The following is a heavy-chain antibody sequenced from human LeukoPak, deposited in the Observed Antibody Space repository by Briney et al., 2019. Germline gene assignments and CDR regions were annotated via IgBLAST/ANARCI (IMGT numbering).Heavy chain of an antibody. Sequence: GGSLRLSCAAAGFIFTTYWMSWVRQAPGKGLEWVAHINIDGNEKFYVDSVRGRFTISRDNAENSLLLQMNNLRAEDSAVYYCARAQPGNSPPPRLYGMDVWGQGTTVTVAS. CDR2: INIDGNEK. V-gene: IGHV3-7*01. CDR3: ARAQPGNSPPPRLYGMDV. D-gene: IGHD2-2*01. CDR1: GFIFTTYW. J-gene: IGHJ6*02.